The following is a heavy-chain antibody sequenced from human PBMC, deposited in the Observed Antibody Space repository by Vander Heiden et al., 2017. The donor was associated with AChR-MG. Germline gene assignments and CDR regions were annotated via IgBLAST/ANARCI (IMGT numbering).Heavy chain of an antibody. CDR1: GYSFTSYR. V-gene: IGHV5-10-1*03. D-gene: IGHD1-1*01. J-gene: IGHJ4*02. CDR2: IDPRDSYS. CDR3: ARQGLESTT. Sequence: DVHLVQSGAEVRKPGESLRISCKASGYSFTSYRINGVRQMPGKGLEWMGRIDPRDSYSNYNPSFQGHVTMSADKSITTAYLQWSSLKASDTAVYYCARQGLESTTWGQGTLVIVSS.